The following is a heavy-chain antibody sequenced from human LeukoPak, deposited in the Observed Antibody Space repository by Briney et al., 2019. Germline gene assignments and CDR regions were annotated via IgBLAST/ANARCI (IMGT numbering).Heavy chain of an antibody. D-gene: IGHD6-19*01. CDR2: IYYSGST. CDR1: GGSINSYY. Sequence: SETLSLTCTVSGGSINSYYWSWIRQPPGKGLEWIGYIYYSGSTNYNPSLKSRVTISVDTSKNQFSLKLSSVTAADTAVYYCARESSIAVAPWGQGTLVTVSS. V-gene: IGHV4-59*01. J-gene: IGHJ5*02. CDR3: ARESSIAVAP.